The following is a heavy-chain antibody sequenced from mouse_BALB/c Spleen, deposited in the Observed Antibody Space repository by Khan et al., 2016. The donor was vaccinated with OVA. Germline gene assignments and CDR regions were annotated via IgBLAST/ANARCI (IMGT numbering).Heavy chain of an antibody. CDR2: ISTYYGDA. CDR3: ARWSGNSRFAY. D-gene: IGHD1-3*01. J-gene: IGHJ3*01. V-gene: IGHV1S137*01. Sequence: QVRLQQSGAELVRPGVSVKISCKGSGYTFTDYAMHWVKQSHAKSLEWIGVISTYYGDADYNQKFKGKATMTVAKSSSTAYMELARLTSEDSAIDYWARWSGNSRFAYWGQGTLVTVSA. CDR1: GYTFTDYA.